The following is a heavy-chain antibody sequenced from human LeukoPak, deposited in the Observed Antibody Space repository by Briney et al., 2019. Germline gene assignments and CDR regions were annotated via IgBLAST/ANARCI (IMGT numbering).Heavy chain of an antibody. CDR3: AKAPVTTCSGAYCYPFDY. D-gene: IGHD2-21*01. CDR2: ISDSGGST. Sequence: GGSLRLSCAASGFTFSSYGMSWVRQAPGKGLEWVSTISDSGGSTYYADSVKGRFTISRDSSKNTLYLQMNRLRAEDAAVYYCAKAPVTTCSGAYCYPFDYWGQGTLVTVSS. CDR1: GFTFSSYG. J-gene: IGHJ4*02. V-gene: IGHV3-23*01.